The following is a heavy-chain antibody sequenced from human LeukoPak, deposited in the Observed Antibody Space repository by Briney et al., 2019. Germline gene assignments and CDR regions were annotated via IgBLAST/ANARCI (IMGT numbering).Heavy chain of an antibody. J-gene: IGHJ4*02. D-gene: IGHD2-15*01. Sequence: LGESLKISCKGSGYRFTSYWIGWVRQMTLKGLDWMGIIYSGDSDTRYSPSFQGQVTISADKSISTAYLQWSSLKASDTDIYYCARLYPPSSCPYYWGQGTLVTVSS. V-gene: IGHV5-51*01. CDR2: IYSGDSDT. CDR3: ARLYPPSSCPYY. CDR1: GYRFTSYW.